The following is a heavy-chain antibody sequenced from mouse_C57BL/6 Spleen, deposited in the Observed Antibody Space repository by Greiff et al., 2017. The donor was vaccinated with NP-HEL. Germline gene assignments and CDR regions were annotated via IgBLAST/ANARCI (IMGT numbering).Heavy chain of an antibody. CDR2: ISRGSSTI. V-gene: IGHV5-17*01. CDR3: ARKLGAMDY. CDR1: GFTFSDYG. J-gene: IGHJ4*01. Sequence: EVQLVESGGGLVKPGGSLKLSCAASGFTFSDYGMHWVRQAPEKGLEWVAYISRGSSTIYYADTVKGRFTISRENAKNTLLLQMTSLRYEDTAMYYCARKLGAMDYWGQGTSVTVSS.